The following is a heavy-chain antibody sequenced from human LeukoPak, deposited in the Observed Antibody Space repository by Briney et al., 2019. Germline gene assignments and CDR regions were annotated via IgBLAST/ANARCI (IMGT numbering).Heavy chain of an antibody. CDR2: IIPIFGTA. CDR1: GGTFSSYA. D-gene: IGHD1-26*01. V-gene: IGHV1-69*05. CDR3: ARDRIVGARPNGAFDI. J-gene: IGHJ3*02. Sequence: GSPVKVSCKASGGTFSSYAISWVRQAPGQGLEWMGRIIPIFGTANYAQKFQGRVTITTDESTSTAYMELSSLRSEDTAVYYCARDRIVGARPNGAFDIWGQGTMVTVSS.